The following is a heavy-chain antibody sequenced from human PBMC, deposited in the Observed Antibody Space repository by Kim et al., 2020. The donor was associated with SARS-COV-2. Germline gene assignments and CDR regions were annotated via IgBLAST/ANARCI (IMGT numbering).Heavy chain of an antibody. J-gene: IGHJ3*02. D-gene: IGHD4-17*01. Sequence: RVTISVDTSKNQFSLKLSSVTAADTAVYYCARDSGGTTVTTPRTHRAFDIWGQGTMVTVSS. V-gene: IGHV4-31*02. CDR3: ARDSGGTTVTTPRTHRAFDI.